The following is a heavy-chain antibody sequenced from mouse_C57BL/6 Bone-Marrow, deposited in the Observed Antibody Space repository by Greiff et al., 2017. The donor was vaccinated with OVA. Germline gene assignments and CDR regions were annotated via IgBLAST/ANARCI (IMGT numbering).Heavy chain of an antibody. Sequence: EVQLVESGGGLVQPGGSLKLSCAASGFTFSDYYMYWVRQTPEKRLEWVAYISNGGGSTYYPDTVKGRFTISRDNAKNTLYLQMSRLKSEDTAMYYCARHVSFPYYYAMDYWGQGTSVTVSS. V-gene: IGHV5-12*01. J-gene: IGHJ4*01. CDR3: ARHVSFPYYYAMDY. CDR1: GFTFSDYY. CDR2: ISNGGGST.